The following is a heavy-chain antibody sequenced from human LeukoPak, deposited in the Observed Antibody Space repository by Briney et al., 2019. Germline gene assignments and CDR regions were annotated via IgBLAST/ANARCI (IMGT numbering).Heavy chain of an antibody. CDR1: GYTFTSYY. CDR2: INPSGGST. D-gene: IGHD3-10*01. Sequence: ASVKVSCKASGYTFTSYYMHWVRQAPGQGLEWMGIINPSGGSTSYAQKFQGRVTITADESTSTAYMELSSLRSEDTAVYYCARLGGDPIRGVIDDYWGQGTLVTVSS. J-gene: IGHJ4*02. CDR3: ARLGGDPIRGVIDDY. V-gene: IGHV1-46*01.